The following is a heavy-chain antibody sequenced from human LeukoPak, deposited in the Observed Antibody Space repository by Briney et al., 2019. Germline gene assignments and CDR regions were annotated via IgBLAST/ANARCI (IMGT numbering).Heavy chain of an antibody. CDR1: GGSISSGGYS. CDR3: ARASYYYDSSGYYYEWYFDY. V-gene: IGHV4-30-2*01. D-gene: IGHD3-22*01. J-gene: IGHJ4*02. Sequence: SETLSLTCAVSGGSISSGGYSWSWIRQPPGKGLEWIGYIYHSGSTYYNPSLKSRVTISVDRSKNQFSLKLSSVTAADTAVYYCARASYYYDSSGYYYEWYFDYWGQGTLVTVPS. CDR2: IYHSGST.